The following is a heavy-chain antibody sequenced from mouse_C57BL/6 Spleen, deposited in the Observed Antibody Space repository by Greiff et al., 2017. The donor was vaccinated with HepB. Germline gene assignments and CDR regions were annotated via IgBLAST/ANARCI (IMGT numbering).Heavy chain of an antibody. D-gene: IGHD1-1*01. V-gene: IGHV2-2*01. CDR1: GFSLTSYG. CDR3: ARDYGSEDYFDY. CDR2: IWSGGST. J-gene: IGHJ2*01. Sequence: QVQLQQSGPGLVQPSQSLSITCTVSGFSLTSYGVHWVRQSPGKGLEWLGVIWSGGSTDNNAAFISRLSISKDNPESQVFFKLNSLQADDTAIYYCARDYGSEDYFDYWGQGTTLTVSS.